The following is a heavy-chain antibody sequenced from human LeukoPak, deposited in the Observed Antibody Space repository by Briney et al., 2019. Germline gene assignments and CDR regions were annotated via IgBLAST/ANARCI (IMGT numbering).Heavy chain of an antibody. CDR3: ASRSSLGWPFDY. Sequence: SETLSLTCTVSGYSISSGYYWGWIRQPPGKGLEWIGRLYHSGTTYYNPPLKSAVTVSMDTSTNQFCIQLSSVTAAAPALCVSASRSSLGWPFDYWGQGTMVTVSS. CDR2: LYHSGTT. D-gene: IGHD2-2*01. J-gene: IGHJ4*02. V-gene: IGHV4-38-2*02. CDR1: GYSISSGYY.